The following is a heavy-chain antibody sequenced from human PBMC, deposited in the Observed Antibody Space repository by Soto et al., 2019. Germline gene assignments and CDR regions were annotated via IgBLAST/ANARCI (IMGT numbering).Heavy chain of an antibody. V-gene: IGHV4-34*01. CDR3: ARGGGTYGSGSYWSY. CDR2: INHSGST. Sequence: QVQLQQWGAGLLKPSETLSLTCAVYGGSFSGYYWSWIRQPPGKGLEWSGEINHSGSTNYNPSLKSRVTISVDTSKNQFSLKLSSVTAADTAVYYCARGGGTYGSGSYWSYWGQGTLVTVSS. D-gene: IGHD3-10*01. J-gene: IGHJ4*02. CDR1: GGSFSGYY.